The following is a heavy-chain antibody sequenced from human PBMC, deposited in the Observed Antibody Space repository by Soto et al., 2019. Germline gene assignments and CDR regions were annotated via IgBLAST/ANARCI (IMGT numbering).Heavy chain of an antibody. CDR1: GWSFSGYY. V-gene: IGHV4-34*12. CDR2: IIHNGST. Sequence: QVQLQQWGAGVLKPSATLSLTCAGYGWSFSGYYWSWIRQPPGKGLAWSGEIIHNGSTNYDPSLKGRVTVSVDTSKNQFSLKLSSVTAADTAVYYCASGKYGSGSYLVLVMDVWGNGTTVTVSS. D-gene: IGHD3-10*01. J-gene: IGHJ6*01. CDR3: ASGKYGSGSYLVLVMDV.